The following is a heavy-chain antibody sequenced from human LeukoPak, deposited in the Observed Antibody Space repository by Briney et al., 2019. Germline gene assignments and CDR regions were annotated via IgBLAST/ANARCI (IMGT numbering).Heavy chain of an antibody. CDR1: GFTFSSYW. D-gene: IGHD5-18*01. CDR3: AGGGGYSFGPTELDF. J-gene: IGHJ4*02. V-gene: IGHV3-7*03. CDR2: IKQDGSEK. Sequence: PGGSLRLSCAASGFTFSSYWMSWVRQAPGKGLEWVANIKQDGSEKYYVDSVKGRFTISRDNAKNSVYLQMNGLRAEDTAVYYCAGGGGYSFGPTELDFWGQGTLVTVSS.